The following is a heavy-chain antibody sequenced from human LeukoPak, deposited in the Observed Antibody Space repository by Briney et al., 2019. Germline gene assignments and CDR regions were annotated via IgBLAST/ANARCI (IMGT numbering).Heavy chain of an antibody. D-gene: IGHD1-26*01. V-gene: IGHV3-7*01. CDR3: ASLPRRSGIDY. CDR1: GFTFSSYW. Sequence: GGSLRLSCAASGFTFSSYWMSWVRQAAGKGLEWVANIKQDGSEKYYVDSVKGRFTISRDNAKNSLYLQMNSLRAEDTAVYYCASLPRRSGIDYWGQGTLVTVSS. J-gene: IGHJ4*02. CDR2: IKQDGSEK.